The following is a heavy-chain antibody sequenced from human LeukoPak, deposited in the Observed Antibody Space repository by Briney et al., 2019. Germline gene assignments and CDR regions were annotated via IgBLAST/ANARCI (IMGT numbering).Heavy chain of an antibody. CDR2: IYHSGST. D-gene: IGHD6-19*01. CDR1: GGSISNNNW. CDR3: ARTIAVSWYFDL. Sequence: PSGTLSLTCAVSGGSISNNNWWSWVRQPPGKGLEWIGEIYHSGSTNYNPSLKNRVTISVDTSKNQFSLKLSSVTAADTAVYYCARTIAVSWYFDLWGRGTLVTVSS. J-gene: IGHJ2*01. V-gene: IGHV4-4*02.